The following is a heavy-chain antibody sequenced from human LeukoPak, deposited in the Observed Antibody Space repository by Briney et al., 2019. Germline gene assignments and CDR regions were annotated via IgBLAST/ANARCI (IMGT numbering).Heavy chain of an antibody. CDR1: GGSISSSSYY. J-gene: IGHJ6*03. CDR3: ARLGITMGHYYYYMDV. CDR2: IYYSGST. V-gene: IGHV4-39*01. Sequence: SETLSLTCTVSGGSISSSSYYWGWIRQPPGKGLEWIGSIYYSGSTYYNPPLKSRVTISVDTSKNQFSLKLSSVTAADTAVYYCARLGITMGHYYYYMDVWGKGTKVTVPS. D-gene: IGHD3-10*01.